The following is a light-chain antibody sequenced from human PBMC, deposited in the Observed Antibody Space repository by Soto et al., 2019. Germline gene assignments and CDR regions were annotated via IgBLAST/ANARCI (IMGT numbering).Light chain of an antibody. CDR1: SPNIGSRS. Sequence: QSVLTQPPSASGTPGQRVTISCSGSSPNIGSRSVNWYQQLPGTAPKLLIHNNSQRPSGVPGRFSGSKSGTSASLAISGLQSEDEADYYCAAWDDSLSCPVFGGGTKVTVL. CDR3: AAWDDSLSCPV. J-gene: IGLJ3*02. V-gene: IGLV1-44*01. CDR2: NNS.